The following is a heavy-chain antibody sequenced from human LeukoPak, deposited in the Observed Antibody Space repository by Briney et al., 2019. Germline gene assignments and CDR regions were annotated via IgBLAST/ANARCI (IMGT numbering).Heavy chain of an antibody. D-gene: IGHD3-9*01. CDR1: GGSISSGRYY. CDR3: ARGSAYYDILTGYRRPYGMDV. CDR2: IYTSGST. V-gene: IGHV4-61*02. J-gene: IGHJ6*02. Sequence: TLSLTCTVSGGSISSGRYYCRWVRQPAGKGLECIGRIYTSGSTNYNPSLKSRVTISVDTSKNQFSLKLNSVTAADTAVYYCARGSAYYDILTGYRRPYGMDVWGQGTTVTVSS.